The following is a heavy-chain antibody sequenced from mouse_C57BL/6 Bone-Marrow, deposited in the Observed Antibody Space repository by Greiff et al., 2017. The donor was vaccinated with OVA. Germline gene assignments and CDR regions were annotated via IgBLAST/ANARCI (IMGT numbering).Heavy chain of an antibody. CDR1: GYTFTDHT. J-gene: IGHJ1*03. CDR2: IYPRDGSS. D-gene: IGHD1-1*01. V-gene: IGHV1-78*01. Sequence: QVQLQQSDAELVKPGASVKISCKVSGYTFTDHTIHWMKQRPEQGLEWIGYIYPRDGSSRYNEKFKGKATLTEDKSSSTAYMQLNSLTSEDSAVFFCARRTTVGYLDVWGTGTTVTVSA. CDR3: ARRTTVGYLDV.